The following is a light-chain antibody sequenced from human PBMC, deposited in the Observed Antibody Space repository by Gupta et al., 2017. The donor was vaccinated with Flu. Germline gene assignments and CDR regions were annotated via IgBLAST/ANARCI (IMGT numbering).Light chain of an antibody. CDR3: QQSVTTPYT. J-gene: IGKJ2*01. Sequence: DIHMTQSPSSLSASARARLIITCRASETLSSQNLNWYQQKPGKAPKVLIYAASSLQSGVPSRFSGSGSGTDFTLTITSLQPEDFATYYCQQSVTTPYTFGQGTKLEMK. CDR2: AAS. V-gene: IGKV1-39*01. CDR1: ETLSSQ.